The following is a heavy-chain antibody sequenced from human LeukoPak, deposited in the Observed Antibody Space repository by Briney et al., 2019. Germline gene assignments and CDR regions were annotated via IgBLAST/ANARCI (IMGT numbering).Heavy chain of an antibody. V-gene: IGHV4-39*01. Sequence: PSETLSLTCTVSGGSISSSSYYWGWIRQPPGKGLEWIGSIYYSGSTYYNPSLKSRVTISVDTSKNQFSLKLSSVTAADTAVYYCARGAYDILTGYYYWGQGTLVTVSS. CDR2: IYYSGST. CDR3: ARGAYDILTGYYY. J-gene: IGHJ4*02. CDR1: GGSISSSSYY. D-gene: IGHD3-9*01.